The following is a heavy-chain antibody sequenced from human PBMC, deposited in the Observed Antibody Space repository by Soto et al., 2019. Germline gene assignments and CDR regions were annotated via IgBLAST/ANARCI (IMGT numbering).Heavy chain of an antibody. CDR2: IYYSGST. J-gene: IGHJ6*03. Sequence: SETLSLTCTVSGGSVSSGSYYWSWIRQPPGKGLEWIDNIYYSGSTNYNPSLKSRVTISIDTSKNQFSLKLSSVTAADTAVYYCARQGFGGYYMDVWGKGTTVTVSS. V-gene: IGHV4-61*01. CDR1: GGSVSSGSYY. CDR3: ARQGFGGYYMDV. D-gene: IGHD3-16*01.